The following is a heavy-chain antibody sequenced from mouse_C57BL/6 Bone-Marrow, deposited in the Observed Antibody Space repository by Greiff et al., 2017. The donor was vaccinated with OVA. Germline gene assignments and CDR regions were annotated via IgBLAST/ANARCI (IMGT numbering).Heavy chain of an antibody. D-gene: IGHD1-1*01. CDR1: GYTFTSYW. CDR3: AGITSRFDY. V-gene: IGHV1-64*01. J-gene: IGHJ2*01. CDR2: IHPNSGST. Sequence: VQLQQPGAELVKPGASVKLSCKASGYTFTSYWMHWVKQRPGQGLEWIGMIHPNSGSTNYNEKFKSKATLTVDKSSSTAYMQLSSLTSEAAAVYYCAGITSRFDYWGKGTTLTFSS.